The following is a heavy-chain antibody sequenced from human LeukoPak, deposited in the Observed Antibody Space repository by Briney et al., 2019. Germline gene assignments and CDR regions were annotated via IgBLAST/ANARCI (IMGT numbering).Heavy chain of an antibody. CDR3: ARCGKDGDYVQN. Sequence: SETLSLTCTVSGGSISSGGYYWSWIRQHPGKGLEWIGYIYYSGSTYYNPSLKSRVTISVDTSKNQFSLKLSSVTAADMAVYYCARCGKDGDYVQNWGQGTLVTVSS. J-gene: IGHJ4*02. D-gene: IGHD4-17*01. CDR1: GGSISSGGYY. CDR2: IYYSGST. V-gene: IGHV4-31*03.